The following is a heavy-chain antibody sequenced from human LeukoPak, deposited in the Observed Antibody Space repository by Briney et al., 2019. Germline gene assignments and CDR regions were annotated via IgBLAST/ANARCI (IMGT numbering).Heavy chain of an antibody. V-gene: IGHV4-61*02. Sequence: PSQTLSLTCTVSGGSISSGSNYWSWIRQPAGKGLEWIGRIYTSGSTNYNPSLKSRVTISVDTSKNQFSLKLSSVTAADTAVYYCARVEVRGVNYYYYYMDVWGKGTTVTVSS. J-gene: IGHJ6*03. CDR3: ARVEVRGVNYYYYYMDV. CDR2: IYTSGST. CDR1: GGSISSGSNY. D-gene: IGHD3-10*01.